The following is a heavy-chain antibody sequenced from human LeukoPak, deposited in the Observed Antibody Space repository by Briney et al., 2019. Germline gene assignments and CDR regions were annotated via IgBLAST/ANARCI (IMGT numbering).Heavy chain of an antibody. CDR1: GFTSSSYG. CDR2: IWYDGSNK. Sequence: GGSLRLSCAASGFTSSSYGMHWVRQAPGKGLEWVAVIWYDGSNKYYADSVKGRFTISRDNSKNTLYLQMNSLRAEDTAVYYCARSRGYRYGLPMDVWGQGTTVTVSS. J-gene: IGHJ6*02. CDR3: ARSRGYRYGLPMDV. V-gene: IGHV3-33*01. D-gene: IGHD5-18*01.